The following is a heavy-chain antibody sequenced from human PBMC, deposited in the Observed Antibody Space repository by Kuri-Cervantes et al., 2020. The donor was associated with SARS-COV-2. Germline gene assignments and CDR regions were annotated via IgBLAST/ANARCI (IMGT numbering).Heavy chain of an antibody. CDR1: GFTFSSYG. V-gene: IGHV3-30*02. CDR2: IRYDGSNK. D-gene: IGHD4-11*01. Sequence: GESLKISCAASGFTFSSYGMHWVRQAPGKGLEWVAFIRYDGSNKYYADSVKGRFTISRDNSKNTLYPQMNSLRAEDTAVYYCAKASPYRDPTVRSAEYFQHWGQGTLVTVSS. CDR3: AKASPYRDPTVRSAEYFQH. J-gene: IGHJ1*01.